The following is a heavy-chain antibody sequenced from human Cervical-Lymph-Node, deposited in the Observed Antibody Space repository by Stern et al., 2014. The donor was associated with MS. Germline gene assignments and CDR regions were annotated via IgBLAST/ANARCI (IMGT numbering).Heavy chain of an antibody. CDR2: VNPTDGRT. CDR1: EDTFANYP. V-gene: IGHV1-46*03. Sequence: QMQLVQYGAEVKKPGASVKVSCKASEDTFANYPIHWLRQAPGQGPAWMGIVNPTDGRTTYAQTFQGRVTMTRDTSTRTVYMELSSLRTEDTAMYFCANPLPYANWGQGTRVTVSS. CDR3: ANPLPYAN. J-gene: IGHJ1*01. D-gene: IGHD4-17*01.